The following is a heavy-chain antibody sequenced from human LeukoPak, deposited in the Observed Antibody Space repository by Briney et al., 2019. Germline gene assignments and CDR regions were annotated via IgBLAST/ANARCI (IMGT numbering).Heavy chain of an antibody. CDR1: GDSVNSGAYY. V-gene: IGHV4-61*02. J-gene: IGHJ4*02. D-gene: IGHD3-22*01. CDR3: ARARRSSGYSPIDY. CDR2: IYPLETT. Sequence: SQTLSLTCTVSGDSVNSGAYYWSWLRQPAGKEPEWIGRIYPLETTNYNPSLKSRVTISVDKSKNQFSLKLSSVTAADTAVYNCARARRSSGYSPIDYWGQGTLVTVSS.